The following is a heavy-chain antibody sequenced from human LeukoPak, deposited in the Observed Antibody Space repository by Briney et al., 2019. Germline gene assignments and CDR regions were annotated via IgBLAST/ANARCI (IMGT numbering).Heavy chain of an antibody. CDR3: ARVSYYPLS. CDR1: GGSISSYY. J-gene: IGHJ4*02. CDR2: IYYSGST. Sequence: SETLSLTRTVSGGSISSYYWSWIRQPPGKGLECIGSIYYSGSTYYNPSLKSRVTISVDTSKNQFSLKLSSVTAADTAVYYCARVSYYPLSWGQGTLVTVSS. D-gene: IGHD3-10*01. V-gene: IGHV4-39*01.